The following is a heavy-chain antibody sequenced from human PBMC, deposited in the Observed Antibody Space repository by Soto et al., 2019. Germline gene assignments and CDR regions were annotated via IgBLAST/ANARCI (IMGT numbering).Heavy chain of an antibody. CDR2: ISYSGNT. J-gene: IGHJ3*02. V-gene: IGHV4-31*03. CDR1: GGSISSGGYY. Sequence: QVQLQESGPGLVKPSQTLSLTCTVSGGSISSGGYYWNWIRQHPGKGLEWIGYISYSGNTYYNPSLKSRVTVAVDTSKNQFPLKLSSVTAAATAVYYCARGKELVGTAPDAFDIWGQGTMVTVSS. CDR3: ARGKELVGTAPDAFDI. D-gene: IGHD2-21*02.